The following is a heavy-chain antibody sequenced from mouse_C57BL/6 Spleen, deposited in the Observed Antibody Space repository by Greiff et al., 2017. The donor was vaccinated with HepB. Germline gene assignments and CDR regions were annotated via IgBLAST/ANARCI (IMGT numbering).Heavy chain of an antibody. J-gene: IGHJ2*01. V-gene: IGHV5-4*01. Sequence: EVQLQESGGGLVKPGGSLKLSCAASGFTFSSYAMSWVRQTPEKRLEWVATISDGGSYTYYPDNVKGRFTISRDNAKNNLYLQMSHLKSEDTAMYYCASYTTRYFDYWGQGTTLTVSS. D-gene: IGHD1-1*01. CDR3: ASYTTRYFDY. CDR1: GFTFSSYA. CDR2: ISDGGSYT.